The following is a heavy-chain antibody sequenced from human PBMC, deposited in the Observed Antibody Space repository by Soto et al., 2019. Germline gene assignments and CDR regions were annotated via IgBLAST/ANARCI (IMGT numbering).Heavy chain of an antibody. D-gene: IGHD1-7*01. CDR2: ISYDGSNK. V-gene: IGHV3-30*18. J-gene: IGHJ6*02. CDR1: GFTFSSYG. Sequence: WGSLRLSCAASGFTFSSYGMHWVRQAPGKGLEWVAVISYDGSNKYYADSVKGRFTISRDNSKNTLYLQMNSLRAEDTAVYYCAKDEAGTTPYYYYGMDVWGQGTTVTVSS. CDR3: AKDEAGTTPYYYYGMDV.